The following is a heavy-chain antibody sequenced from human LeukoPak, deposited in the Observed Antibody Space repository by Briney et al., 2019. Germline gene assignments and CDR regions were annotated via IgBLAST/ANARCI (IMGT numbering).Heavy chain of an antibody. D-gene: IGHD3-10*01. J-gene: IGHJ4*02. Sequence: SEILSLTCTVSGGSISGSTYYWGWIRQLPGGGLEWIGSIYYSGSTYYNPSLKSRVTISVDTSKNHFSLKLSSVTAADTAVYYCARHYGRWGQGTLVTVSS. CDR3: ARHYGR. CDR2: IYYSGST. CDR1: GGSISGSTYY. V-gene: IGHV4-39*01.